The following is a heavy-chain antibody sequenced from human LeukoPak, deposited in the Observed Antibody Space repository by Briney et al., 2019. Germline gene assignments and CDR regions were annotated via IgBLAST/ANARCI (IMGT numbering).Heavy chain of an antibody. D-gene: IGHD5-24*01. CDR3: ARHSKATTIKYYFDY. V-gene: IGHV4-39*01. J-gene: IGHJ4*02. CDR2: IYYSGST. Sequence: SETLSLTCTVSGGSISSSSYYWGWIRQPPGKGLEWIGSIYYSGSTYYNPSLKSRVTISVDTSKNQFSLKLSSVTAADTAVYYCARHSKATTIKYYFDYWGQGTLVTVSS. CDR1: GGSISSSSYY.